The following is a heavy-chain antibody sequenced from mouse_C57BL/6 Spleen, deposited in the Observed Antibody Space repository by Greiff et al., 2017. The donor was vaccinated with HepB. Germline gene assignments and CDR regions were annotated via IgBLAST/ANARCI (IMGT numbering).Heavy chain of an antibody. J-gene: IGHJ1*03. D-gene: IGHD1-1*01. CDR2: IDPENGDT. V-gene: IGHV14-4*01. CDR3: TTLSTTVDNWYFDV. CDR1: GFNIKDDY. Sequence: EVQLQQSGAELVRPGASVKLSCTASGFNIKDDYMHWVKQRPEQGLEWIGWIDPENGDTEYASKFQGEATITADTSSNTAYLQLSSLTSEDTAVYYCTTLSTTVDNWYFDVWGTGTTVTVSS.